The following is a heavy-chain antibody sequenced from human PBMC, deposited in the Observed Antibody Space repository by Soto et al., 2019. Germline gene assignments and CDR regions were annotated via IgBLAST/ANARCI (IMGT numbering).Heavy chain of an antibody. J-gene: IGHJ6*04. CDR1: GGTFSSYA. CDR3: ARDKGITGAGADYYYYYGMDV. CDR2: IIPIFGTA. V-gene: IGHV1-69*13. Sequence: SVQVSCKASGGTFSSYAISWVRQAPGQGLEWMGGIIPIFGTANYAQKFQGRVTITADEATSTAYMELSSLRSDDTAVDYCARDKGITGAGADYYYYYGMDVWGKGTTVTVSS. D-gene: IGHD1-20*01.